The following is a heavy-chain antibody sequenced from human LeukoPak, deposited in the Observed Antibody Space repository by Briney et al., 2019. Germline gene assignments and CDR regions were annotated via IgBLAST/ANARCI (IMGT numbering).Heavy chain of an antibody. D-gene: IGHD2-15*01. CDR3: ARAKCSGGSCYQGAFDI. J-gene: IGHJ3*02. Sequence: GASVKVSCKASGYTFTSYYMHWVRQAPGQGLEWMGIINPSGGSTSYAQKFQGRVTMTRDMSTSTVYMELSSLRSEDTAVYYCARAKCSGGSCYQGAFDIWGQGTMVTVSS. CDR2: INPSGGST. CDR1: GYTFTSYY. V-gene: IGHV1-46*01.